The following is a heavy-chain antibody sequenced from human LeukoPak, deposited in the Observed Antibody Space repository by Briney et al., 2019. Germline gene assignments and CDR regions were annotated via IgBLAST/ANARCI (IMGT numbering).Heavy chain of an antibody. CDR3: ARGGSSGWYYYCGMDV. J-gene: IGHJ6*02. V-gene: IGHV3-33*01. Sequence: GRSLRLSCAASGFTFSSYGMHWVRQAPGKGLEWVAVIWYDGSNKYYADSVKGRFTISRDNFKNTLYLQMNSLRAEDTAVYYCARGGSSGWYYYCGMDVWGQGTTVTVSS. CDR1: GFTFSSYG. CDR2: IWYDGSNK. D-gene: IGHD6-19*01.